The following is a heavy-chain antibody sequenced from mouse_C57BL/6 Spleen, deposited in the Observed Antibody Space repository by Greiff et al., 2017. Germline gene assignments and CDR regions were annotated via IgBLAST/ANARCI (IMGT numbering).Heavy chain of an antibody. J-gene: IGHJ2*01. CDR1: GYAFSSSW. D-gene: IGHD1-1*01. Sequence: QVQLKESGPELVKPGASVKISCKASGYAFSSSWMNWVKQRPGKGLEWIGRIYPGDGDTNYNGKFKGKATLTADKSSSTAYMQLSSLTSEDSAVYFCARFPLYYGSSPFDYWGQGTTLTVSS. CDR2: IYPGDGDT. V-gene: IGHV1-82*01. CDR3: ARFPLYYGSSPFDY.